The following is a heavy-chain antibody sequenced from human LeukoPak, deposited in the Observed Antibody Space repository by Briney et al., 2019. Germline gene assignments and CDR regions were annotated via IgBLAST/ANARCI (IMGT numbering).Heavy chain of an antibody. CDR1: GGSFSGYY. Sequence: SETLSLTCAVYGGSFSGYYWSWIRQPPGKGLEWIGEINHSGSTNYNPSLKSRVTISLDTSKNQFSLKLSSVTAAETAVYYCARTVTAAMYYYYYMDVWGKGTTVTISS. CDR2: INHSGST. CDR3: ARTVTAAMYYYYYMDV. V-gene: IGHV4-34*01. D-gene: IGHD2-2*01. J-gene: IGHJ6*03.